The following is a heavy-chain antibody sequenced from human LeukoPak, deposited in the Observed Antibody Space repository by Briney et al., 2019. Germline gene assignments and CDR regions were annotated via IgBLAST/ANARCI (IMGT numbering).Heavy chain of an antibody. CDR1: GYTFTGYY. CDR3: ARSHSGSYYFDY. V-gene: IGHV1-2*02. CDR2: INPNSGGT. D-gene: IGHD1-26*01. Sequence: ASVKVSCKASGYTFTGYYMHWVRQAPGQGHEWMGWINPNSGGTNYAQKFQGRVTMARDTSISTAYMELSRLRSDDTAVYYCARSHSGSYYFDYWGQGTLVTVSS. J-gene: IGHJ4*02.